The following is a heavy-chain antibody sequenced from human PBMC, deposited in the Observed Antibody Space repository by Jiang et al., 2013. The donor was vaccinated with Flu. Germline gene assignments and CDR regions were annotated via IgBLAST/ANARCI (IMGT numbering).Heavy chain of an antibody. Sequence: VQLVESGAEVKKPGASVKVSCKTSGYTFTGYYMHWVRQAPGQGLEWMGWINPNSGDTNSAQKFQGRVTMTRDTSISTAYMAVSRLRFDDTAVYYCAKAYYGMDVWGQGTTVTVSS. J-gene: IGHJ6*02. CDR2: INPNSGDT. CDR3: AKAYYGMDV. CDR1: GYTFTGYY. V-gene: IGHV1-2*02.